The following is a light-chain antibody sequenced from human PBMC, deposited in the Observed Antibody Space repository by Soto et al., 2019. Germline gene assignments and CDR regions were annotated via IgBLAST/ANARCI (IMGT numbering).Light chain of an antibody. J-gene: IGLJ2*01. Sequence: QSVLTQPPSASGTPEQRVAISCSGSNSNIGSNHVNWYQQLPGTAPKLLIYGNNQRPSGAPDGFSGSRSGTSASLAIGGLQSEHEADYYCAAWDDSLNGHVVFGGGTKVTVL. CDR1: NSNIGSNH. CDR2: GNN. V-gene: IGLV1-44*01. CDR3: AAWDDSLNGHVV.